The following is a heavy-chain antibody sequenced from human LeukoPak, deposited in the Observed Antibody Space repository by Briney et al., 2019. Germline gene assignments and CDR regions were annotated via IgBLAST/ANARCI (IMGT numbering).Heavy chain of an antibody. J-gene: IGHJ4*02. Sequence: GESLKISCKGSGYSFTSYRIGWVRQMPGKGLEWMGIIYPDDSDTRYTPSFQGQVTISADKSISTAYLQWSSLKASDTAMYYCARQVGTLVRGIIIGFDFWGQGTLVTVSS. V-gene: IGHV5-51*01. CDR2: IYPDDSDT. D-gene: IGHD3-10*01. CDR3: ARQVGTLVRGIIIGFDF. CDR1: GYSFTSYR.